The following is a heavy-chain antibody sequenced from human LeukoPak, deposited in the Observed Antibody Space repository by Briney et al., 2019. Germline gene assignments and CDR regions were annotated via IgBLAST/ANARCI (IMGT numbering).Heavy chain of an antibody. CDR3: ARNDYMDV. CDR2: VYFGDSDT. Sequence: GESLKISCKDSGYSFTDYWITWVRQMPGKGLEWMGMVYFGDSDTRYSPSFQGQVTISADKSISTAYLQWSSLKASDTAMYYCARNDYMDVWGKGTTVTVSS. CDR1: GYSFTDYW. V-gene: IGHV5-51*01. J-gene: IGHJ6*03.